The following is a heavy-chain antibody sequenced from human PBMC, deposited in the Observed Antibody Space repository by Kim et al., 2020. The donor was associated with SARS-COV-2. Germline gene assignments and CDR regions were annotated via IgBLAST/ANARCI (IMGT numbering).Heavy chain of an antibody. CDR1: GFTFSICA. D-gene: IGHD5-12*01. V-gene: IGHV3-30-3*01. CDR2: ISYDGSNK. J-gene: IGHJ6*01. CDR3: SRDPWLHHQGVRCYY. Sequence: WGSLRLSCAASGFTFSICAMHWVRQAPGKGMEWVAVISYDGSNKNYADSVKGRFTISRDNSKNTLYLQMNSLRAEDTALYYCSRDPWLHHQGVRCYY.